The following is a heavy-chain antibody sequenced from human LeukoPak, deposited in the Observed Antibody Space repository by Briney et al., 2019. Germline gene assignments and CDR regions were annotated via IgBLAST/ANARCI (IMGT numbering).Heavy chain of an antibody. Sequence: RGSLRLSCAASGFTFRTYDMTWVRQAPGQGLQWVSLIWTSDTAFYADSVKGRVTIYRDNSANTLYLQMNSLGVEDTAVYYCATAHQFSFQAWGQGTVVTVSS. V-gene: IGHV3-23*01. CDR1: GFTFRTYD. J-gene: IGHJ1*01. CDR3: ATAHQFSFQA. CDR2: LIWTSDTA. D-gene: IGHD2-2*01.